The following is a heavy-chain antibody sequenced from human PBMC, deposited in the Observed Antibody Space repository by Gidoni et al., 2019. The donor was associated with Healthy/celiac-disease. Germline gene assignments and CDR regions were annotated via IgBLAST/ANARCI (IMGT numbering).Heavy chain of an antibody. CDR3: ARGEDYYWYFDL. Sequence: LQLPASGSGLVKSSQTLFLTCAVSGASISSGGYSWSWSRQPPGKGLEWIGYIYHSGSTYYNPSRKSRVTISVDRAKSQFSLKLSSVTAADTAVYYCARGEDYYWYFDLWGRGTLVTVSS. D-gene: IGHD1-26*01. CDR2: IYHSGST. CDR1: GASISSGGYS. J-gene: IGHJ2*01. V-gene: IGHV4-30-2*01.